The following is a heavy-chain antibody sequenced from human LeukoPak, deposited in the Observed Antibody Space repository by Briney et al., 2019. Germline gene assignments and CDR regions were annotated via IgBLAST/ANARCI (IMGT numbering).Heavy chain of an antibody. V-gene: IGHV3-7*01. CDR3: ARTSYYDSSGYLDAFDI. CDR2: IKQDGSEK. Sequence: PGGSLRLSCAASGFTFSNYWMTWVRQAPGKGLEWVANIKQDGSEKYYVDSVKGRFTISRDNAKNSLYLQMNSLRAEDTAVYYCARTSYYDSSGYLDAFDIWGQGTMVTVSS. CDR1: GFTFSNYW. J-gene: IGHJ3*02. D-gene: IGHD3-22*01.